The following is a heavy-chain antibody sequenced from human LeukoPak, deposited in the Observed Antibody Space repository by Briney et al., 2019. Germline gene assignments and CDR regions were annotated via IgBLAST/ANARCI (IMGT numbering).Heavy chain of an antibody. Sequence: GGSLRLSCAASGFTFDDYAMHWVRQAPGKGLEWVSGISWNSGSIGYADSVKGRFTISRDNAKNSLYLQMNSLRAEDTALYYCAKDTSIGVSADAFDIWGQGTMVTVSS. D-gene: IGHD3-16*01. CDR3: AKDTSIGVSADAFDI. CDR2: ISWNSGSI. CDR1: GFTFDDYA. V-gene: IGHV3-9*01. J-gene: IGHJ3*02.